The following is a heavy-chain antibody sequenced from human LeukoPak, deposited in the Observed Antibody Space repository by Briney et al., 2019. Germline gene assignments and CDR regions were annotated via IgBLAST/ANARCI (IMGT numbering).Heavy chain of an antibody. CDR3: ARLLSMGSWYGWFDP. Sequence: SETLSLTRTVSGDSISSYYWSWVRQPPGKELEWIGYIYYSGSTSYNPSLKSRVTISVDTSKNQFSLKLTSVTAADTGVYYCARLLSMGSWYGWFDPWGQGTLVTVSS. CDR2: IYYSGST. J-gene: IGHJ5*02. V-gene: IGHV4-59*01. CDR1: GDSISSYY. D-gene: IGHD6-13*01.